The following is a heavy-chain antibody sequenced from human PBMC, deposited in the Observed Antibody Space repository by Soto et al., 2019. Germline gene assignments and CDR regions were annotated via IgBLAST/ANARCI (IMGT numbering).Heavy chain of an antibody. D-gene: IGHD3-10*01. V-gene: IGHV4-39*02. CDR3: ARDYYYGSGSYYY. CDR1: GGSISSSSYY. J-gene: IGHJ4*02. Sequence: QLQLQESGPGLVKPSETLSLTCTVSGGSISSSSYYWGWIRQPPGKGLEWIGSIYYSGSTYYNPSLKSRVTISVDTSKNQFSLKLSSVTAADTAVYYCARDYYYGSGSYYYWGQGTLVTVSS. CDR2: IYYSGST.